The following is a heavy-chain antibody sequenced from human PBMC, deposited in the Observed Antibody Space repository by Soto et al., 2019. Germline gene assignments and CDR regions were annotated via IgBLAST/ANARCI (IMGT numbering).Heavy chain of an antibody. V-gene: IGHV3-23*04. CDR3: ANPLYGGHDY. Sequence: EVQLVESGGGLVQPGGSLRLSCAASGFTFSDYAMSWVRQAPGKGLEWVSGISGSGGSKSYADSVKGRFTISRDNSKNTLSLQMNSLRAEATDVYYCANPLYGGHDYWGPGTLVTVSS. CDR1: GFTFSDYA. CDR2: ISGSGGSK. D-gene: IGHD4-17*01. J-gene: IGHJ4*02.